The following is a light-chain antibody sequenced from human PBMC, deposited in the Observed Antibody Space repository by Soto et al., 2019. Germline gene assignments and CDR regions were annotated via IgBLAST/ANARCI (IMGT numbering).Light chain of an antibody. V-gene: IGKV3-15*01. J-gene: IGKJ2*01. CDR1: QSVKTY. CDR3: QQYNTWPPKYT. CDR2: GAS. Sequence: EIVMTQSPATLSVSPGGRATLSCRASQSVKTYLAWYQQRPGQPPRLLIYGASTRATGIPARFSGSGSGTAFSLNISSLQSEDFAVYYCQQYNTWPPKYTFGQGTKLEIK.